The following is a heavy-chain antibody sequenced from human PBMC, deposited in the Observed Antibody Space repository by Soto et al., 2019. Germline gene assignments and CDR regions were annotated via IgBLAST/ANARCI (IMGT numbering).Heavy chain of an antibody. CDR3: ARTAYYYDSSGYYFDC. J-gene: IGHJ4*02. D-gene: IGHD3-22*01. CDR2: IWYDGRNT. Sequence: GGSLRLSCGASGFTFISYGMHWVRQAPGKGLEWVAVIWYDGRNTYYADSVKGRFTISRDNSKNTLYLQMNSLRAEDTAVYYCARTAYYYDSSGYYFDCWGQGTLVTVSS. CDR1: GFTFISYG. V-gene: IGHV3-33*01.